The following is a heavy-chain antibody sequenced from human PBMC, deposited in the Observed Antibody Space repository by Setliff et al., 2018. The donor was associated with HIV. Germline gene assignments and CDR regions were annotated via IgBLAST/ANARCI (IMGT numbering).Heavy chain of an antibody. CDR3: VKGFECGGDCYSAFDY. D-gene: IGHD2-21*02. Sequence: GGSLRLSCVASGFSFSAYGMYWIRQAPGKGLEWLAFIWYDGSKKYYADSVKGRFTISRDNSKNTLYLQMNSLRIEDTAVYYCVKGFECGGDCYSAFDYWGQGNLVTVSS. CDR1: GFSFSAYG. V-gene: IGHV3-30*02. CDR2: IWYDGSKK. J-gene: IGHJ4*02.